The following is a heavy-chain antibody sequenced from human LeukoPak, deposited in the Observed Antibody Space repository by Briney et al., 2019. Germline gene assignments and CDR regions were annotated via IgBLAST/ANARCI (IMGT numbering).Heavy chain of an antibody. J-gene: IGHJ3*02. Sequence: ASVTVSCKASGYTFSSYGISWVRQAPGQGLEWMGWISGYNGNTNYAQKFQGRVTMTTDTSTSTAYMELRSLRSDDTAVYYCAAGVKKSRDGYKRGAFDIWGQGTMVTVSS. CDR1: GYTFSSYG. V-gene: IGHV1-18*01. CDR3: AAGVKKSRDGYKRGAFDI. CDR2: ISGYNGNT. D-gene: IGHD5-24*01.